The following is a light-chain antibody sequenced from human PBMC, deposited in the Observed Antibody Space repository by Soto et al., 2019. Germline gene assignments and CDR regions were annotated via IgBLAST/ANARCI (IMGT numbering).Light chain of an antibody. CDR2: QTS. Sequence: EVLLTQSPATLSSAGCYIVTLSCRASQYINTRLAWYQHRPVQAPRLLIYQTSIRAAGIPARFSASGTGTDFTLTISDVQPEDFAVYYCHQRQSWPRTFGQGTKV. CDR3: HQRQSWPRT. CDR1: QYINTR. V-gene: IGKV3-11*01. J-gene: IGKJ1*01.